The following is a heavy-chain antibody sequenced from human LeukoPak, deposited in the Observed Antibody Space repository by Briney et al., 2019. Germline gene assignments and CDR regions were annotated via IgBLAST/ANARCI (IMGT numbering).Heavy chain of an antibody. J-gene: IGHJ6*03. CDR3: ARADYDFWSGQYYYYMDV. D-gene: IGHD3-3*01. CDR2: IYYSGST. V-gene: IGHV4-59*01. Sequence: SETLSLTCTVSGGSISSYYWSWIRRPPGNGLEWIGYIYYSGSTNYNPSLKSRVTISVDTSKNQFSLKLSSVTAADTAVYYCARADYDFWSGQYYYYMDVWGKGTTVTVSS. CDR1: GGSISSYY.